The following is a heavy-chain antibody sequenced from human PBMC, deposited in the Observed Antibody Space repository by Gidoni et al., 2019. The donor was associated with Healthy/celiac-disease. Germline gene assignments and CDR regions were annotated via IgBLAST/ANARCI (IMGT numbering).Heavy chain of an antibody. CDR1: GFTFSSYS. D-gene: IGHD3-3*01. Sequence: EVQLVESGGGLVKPGGSLRLSCAASGFTFSSYSMNWVRQAPGKGLEWVSSISSSSSYIYYADSVKGRFTISRDNAKNSLYLQMNSLRAEDTAVYYCARSPGWYYDFWSGPSPYYYGMDVWGQGTTVTVSS. J-gene: IGHJ6*02. CDR3: ARSPGWYYDFWSGPSPYYYGMDV. CDR2: ISSSSSYI. V-gene: IGHV3-21*01.